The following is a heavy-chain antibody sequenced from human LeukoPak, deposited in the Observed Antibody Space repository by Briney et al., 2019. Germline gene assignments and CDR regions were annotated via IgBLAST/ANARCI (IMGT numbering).Heavy chain of an antibody. CDR1: GFTFSAYG. CDR2: IRYAGSNK. J-gene: IGHJ5*02. Sequence: GGSLRLSCAASGFTFSAYGMHWVRQAPGKGLEWVAFIRYAGSNKYYADSVNGRFTISRDNSKNTLYLQMNSLRVEDTAVYYYAKDAAPYSNNSPNWFDPWGQGTLVTVSS. V-gene: IGHV3-30*02. D-gene: IGHD4-11*01. CDR3: AKDAAPYSNNSPNWFDP.